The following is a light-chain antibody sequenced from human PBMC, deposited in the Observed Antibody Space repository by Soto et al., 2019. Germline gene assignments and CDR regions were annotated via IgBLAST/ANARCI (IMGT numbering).Light chain of an antibody. CDR2: GNR. Sequence: QSVLTQPPSVSGAPGQSVTISCTGSSSNIGAGYDVHWYQHLPRTAPKLLIYGNRNRPSGVPDRFSASKSGTSASLAITGLQAEDEADYYCQSYDSSLSAGVVFGGGTKVTVL. J-gene: IGLJ2*01. V-gene: IGLV1-40*01. CDR1: SSNIGAGYD. CDR3: QSYDSSLSAGVV.